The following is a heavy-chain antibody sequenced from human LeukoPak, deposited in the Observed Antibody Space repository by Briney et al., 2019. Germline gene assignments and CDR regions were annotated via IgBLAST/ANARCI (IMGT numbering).Heavy chain of an antibody. CDR2: IYHSGST. CDR3: ARVLYYYYYMDV. Sequence: SETLSLTCAVSGGSISSGGYSWGWIRQPPGKGLEWIGYIYHSGSTYYNPSLKSRVTISVDTSKNQFSLKLSSVTAADTAVYYCARVLYYYYYMDVWGKGTTVTVSS. CDR1: GGSISSGGYS. V-gene: IGHV4-30-2*01. J-gene: IGHJ6*03.